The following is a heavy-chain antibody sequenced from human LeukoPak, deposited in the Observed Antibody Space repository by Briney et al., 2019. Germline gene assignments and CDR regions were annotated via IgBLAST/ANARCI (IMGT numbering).Heavy chain of an antibody. J-gene: IGHJ4*02. CDR2: INPNSGGT. CDR3: ARDGRLDRFFGVVTNYFDY. D-gene: IGHD3-3*01. Sequence: ASVKVSCKASGYTFTGYYMHWVRQAPGQGLEWMGWINPNSGGTNYAQKFQGRVTMTRDTSISTAYMELSRLRSDDTAVYYCARDGRLDRFFGVVTNYFDYWGQGTLVTVSS. CDR1: GYTFTGYY. V-gene: IGHV1-2*02.